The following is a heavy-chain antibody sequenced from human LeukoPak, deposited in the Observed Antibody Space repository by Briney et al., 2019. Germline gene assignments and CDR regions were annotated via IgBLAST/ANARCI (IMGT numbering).Heavy chain of an antibody. J-gene: IGHJ4*02. CDR2: IKQDGSEK. Sequence: GGSLRLSCAASGFTFSSYWMSWVRQAPGKGLEWVANIKQDGSEKYYVDSVKGRFTIFRDNAKNSLYPQMNSLRAEDTAVYYCASSVAGALDYWGQGTLVTVSS. V-gene: IGHV3-7*01. CDR3: ASSVAGALDY. D-gene: IGHD6-13*01. CDR1: GFTFSSYW.